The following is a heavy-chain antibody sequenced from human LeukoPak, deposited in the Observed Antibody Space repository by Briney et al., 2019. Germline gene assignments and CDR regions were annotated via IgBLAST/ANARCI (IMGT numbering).Heavy chain of an antibody. J-gene: IGHJ6*04. V-gene: IGHV4-61*01. CDR1: GGSVSSGSYY. CDR3: ARDQREYQLLSPYYYYCMDV. CDR2: IYYSGST. D-gene: IGHD2-2*01. Sequence: SETLSLTCTVSGGSVSSGSYYWSWIRQPPGKGLEWIGYIYYSGSTNYNPSLKSRVTISVDTSKNQFSLKLSSVTAADTAVYYCARDQREYQLLSPYYYYCMDVWGKGTTVTVSS.